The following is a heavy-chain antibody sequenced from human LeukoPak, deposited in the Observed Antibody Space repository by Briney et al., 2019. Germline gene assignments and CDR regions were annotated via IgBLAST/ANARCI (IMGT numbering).Heavy chain of an antibody. Sequence: SETLSLTCAVYGGSFSGYYWNWIRQPPGKGLEWIGEINHSGSTNYSPSLKSRVTISVDTSKNQFSLKLSSVTAADTAVYYCAREKYYYDSSGQNPFDYWGQGTLVTVSS. CDR3: AREKYYYDSSGQNPFDY. CDR1: GGSFSGYY. J-gene: IGHJ4*02. CDR2: INHSGST. D-gene: IGHD3-22*01. V-gene: IGHV4-34*01.